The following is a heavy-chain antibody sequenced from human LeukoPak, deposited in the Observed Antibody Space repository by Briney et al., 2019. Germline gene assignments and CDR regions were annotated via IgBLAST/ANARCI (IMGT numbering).Heavy chain of an antibody. Sequence: GGSVSLSCTASGFTLTTYTMKGFPQAPGKGREGVSSITSGSGSIYYADSVKGRFTISRDDARDSLFLEMNSLRAEDTAVYYCARDSRTHGDSPDYWGQGTLATVSS. CDR3: ARDSRTHGDSPDY. CDR2: ITSGSGSI. V-gene: IGHV3-21*01. J-gene: IGHJ4*02. D-gene: IGHD4-17*01. CDR1: GFTLTTYT.